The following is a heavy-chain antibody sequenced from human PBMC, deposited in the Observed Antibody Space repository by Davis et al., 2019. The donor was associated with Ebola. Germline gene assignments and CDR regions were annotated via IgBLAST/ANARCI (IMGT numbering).Heavy chain of an antibody. J-gene: IGHJ6*02. D-gene: IGHD4-17*01. CDR3: AGNSVTTRLDYYGMDV. V-gene: IGHV1-3*01. CDR1: GYTFTRFA. CDR2: LNAGNGNT. Sequence: AASVKVSCKASGYTFTRFAIHWVRQAPRQRLEWLGWLNAGNGNTIYSQNFQGRVTITRDTSASTVYMELSSLRSEDTAVYYCAGNSVTTRLDYYGMDVWGQGTTVTVSS.